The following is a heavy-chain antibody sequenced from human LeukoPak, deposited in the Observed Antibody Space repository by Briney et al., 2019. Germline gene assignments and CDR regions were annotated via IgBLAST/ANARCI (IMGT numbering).Heavy chain of an antibody. D-gene: IGHD6-13*01. CDR3: SRAPGIAAAGIREDY. Sequence: GGSLRLSCAVSGFTFSSYSMNWVRQAPGKGLEWVSSISSSSTYIYYADSVKGRFTIPRDNAKNSLYLQMNSLRAEDTAVYYCSRAPGIAAAGIREDYWGQGTLVTVSS. CDR1: GFTFSSYS. V-gene: IGHV3-21*01. J-gene: IGHJ4*02. CDR2: ISSSSTYI.